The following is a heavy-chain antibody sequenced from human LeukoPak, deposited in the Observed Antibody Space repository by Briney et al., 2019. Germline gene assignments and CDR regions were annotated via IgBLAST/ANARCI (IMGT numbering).Heavy chain of an antibody. D-gene: IGHD6-13*01. CDR1: GGSISSYY. J-gene: IGHJ6*03. CDR2: IYTSGST. Sequence: SETLSLTCTVSGGSISSYYWSWIRQPPGKGLEWIGYIYTSGSTNYNPSLKSRVTISVDTSKNQFSLKLSSVTAADTAVYYCARLNSSSWGRNYYYYMDVWGKGTTVTVSS. V-gene: IGHV4-4*09. CDR3: ARLNSSSWGRNYYYYMDV.